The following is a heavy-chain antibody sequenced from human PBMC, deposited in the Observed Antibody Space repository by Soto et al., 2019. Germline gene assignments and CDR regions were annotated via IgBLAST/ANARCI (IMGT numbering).Heavy chain of an antibody. CDR1: GFTFSSYG. V-gene: IGHV3-33*06. CDR2: IWHDGRNK. Sequence: GGSLRLCCAASGFTFSSYGMHWFRQAPGKGLEWVAVIWHDGRNKYYADSVTCRFTIARDNSKNTLYLQMNSLRAGDTGVYYCAKDTAARSKPVYYYYGMDVWGQATTVTVSS. J-gene: IGHJ6*02. CDR3: AKDTAARSKPVYYYYGMDV. D-gene: IGHD6-6*01.